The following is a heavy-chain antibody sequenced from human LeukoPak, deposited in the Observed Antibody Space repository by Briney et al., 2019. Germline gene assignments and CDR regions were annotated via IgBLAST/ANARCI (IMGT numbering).Heavy chain of an antibody. J-gene: IGHJ5*02. V-gene: IGHV3-21*01. CDR1: GFTFSSYS. CDR3: GRLWKAGRGNWFYP. Sequence: GGSLRLSCAASGFTFSSYSMNWVRQAPGKGLEWVSYISSSSSYIYYADSVKGRFTISRDNAKNSLYLQKNSLRAEDTAVYYCGRLWKAGRGNWFYPWGEGTLVTVSS. CDR2: ISSSSSYI. D-gene: IGHD6-19*01.